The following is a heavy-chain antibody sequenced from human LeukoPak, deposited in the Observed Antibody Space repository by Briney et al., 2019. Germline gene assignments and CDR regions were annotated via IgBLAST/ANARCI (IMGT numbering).Heavy chain of an antibody. CDR3: ARRGVGLLWFGGGYFDY. CDR2: IYYSGST. Sequence: PSETLSLTCTVSGGSISSSSYYWGWIRQPPGKGLEWIGSIYYSGSTYYNPSLKSLVTISVDTSKNQFSLKLSSVTAADTAVYYCARRGVGLLWFGGGYFDYWGQGTLVTVSS. J-gene: IGHJ4*02. V-gene: IGHV4-39*01. CDR1: GGSISSSSYY. D-gene: IGHD3-10*01.